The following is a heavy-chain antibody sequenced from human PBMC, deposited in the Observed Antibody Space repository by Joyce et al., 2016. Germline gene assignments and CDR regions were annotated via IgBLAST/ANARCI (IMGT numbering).Heavy chain of an antibody. CDR2: IKGNSYFI. V-gene: IGHV3-21*01. CDR3: VRGGKDYSYSMDV. Sequence: EVQLVESGGGLVKPGGSLRLSCAASGFTFSSSSMSWIRQAPGKGLEWVAAIKGNSYFIFHADSVKGRFTVSRDNAKNTLYLQMNSLRVEDTAVFCCVRGGKDYSYSMDVWGQGTTVTVSS. CDR1: GFTFSSSS. J-gene: IGHJ6*03.